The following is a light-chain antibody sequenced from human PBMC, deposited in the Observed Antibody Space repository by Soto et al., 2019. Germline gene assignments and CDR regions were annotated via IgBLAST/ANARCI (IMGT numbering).Light chain of an antibody. CDR3: QKYGSSLWS. V-gene: IGKV3-20*01. J-gene: IGKJ1*01. Sequence: VMTQSPATLSVSPGESATLSCRASQNFNNNLAWYQHKPGQAPRLLIYGESTRATGVPDRFSGSGSGTDLTLTISRLEPEDFAVYYCQKYGSSLWSFGQGTKVDIK. CDR2: GES. CDR1: QNFNNN.